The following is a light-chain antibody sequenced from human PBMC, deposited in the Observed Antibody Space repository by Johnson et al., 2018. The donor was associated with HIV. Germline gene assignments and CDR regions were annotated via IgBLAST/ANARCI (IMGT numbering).Light chain of an antibody. V-gene: IGLV1-51*02. CDR2: ENN. J-gene: IGLJ1*01. CDR3: GTWDSSLSDPYV. Sequence: QLVLTQPPSVSAAPGQKVTISCSGSSSNIGNNFVSWYQQLPGTAPKLLIYENNKRPSGIPDRFSGSKSGTSATLGITGLQTGDEADYYCGTWDSSLSDPYVFGTGTKVTVL. CDR1: SSNIGNNF.